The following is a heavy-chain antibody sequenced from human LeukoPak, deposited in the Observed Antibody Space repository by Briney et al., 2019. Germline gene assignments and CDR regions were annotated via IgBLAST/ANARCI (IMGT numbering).Heavy chain of an antibody. Sequence: GGSLRLSCVASGFTFSDYAMNWVRQAPGKGLEWVSTFKTNSGQVYYAESVRGRFTISRVNSKNTVYPEMSSLRAEDTALYFCARSVPDYTRFDYWGQGALVTVSS. CDR3: ARSVPDYTRFDY. J-gene: IGHJ4*02. CDR2: FKTNSGQV. V-gene: IGHV3-23*01. D-gene: IGHD4-11*01. CDR1: GFTFSDYA.